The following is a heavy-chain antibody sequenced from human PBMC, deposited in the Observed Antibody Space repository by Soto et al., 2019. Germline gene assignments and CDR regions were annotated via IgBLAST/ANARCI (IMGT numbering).Heavy chain of an antibody. J-gene: IGHJ5*02. Sequence: ASVKVSCKASGFTFTSSAVQWVRQARGQRLEWIGWIVVGSGNTNYAQKFQERVTITRDMSTSTAYMELSRLRSDDTAVYYCARDGNTMVRGVIITRFDPWGQGTLVTVSS. CDR2: IVVGSGNT. D-gene: IGHD3-10*01. CDR1: GFTFTSSA. CDR3: ARDGNTMVRGVIITRFDP. V-gene: IGHV1-58*01.